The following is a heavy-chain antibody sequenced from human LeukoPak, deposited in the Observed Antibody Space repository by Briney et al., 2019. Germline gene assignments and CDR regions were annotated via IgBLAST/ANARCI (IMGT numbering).Heavy chain of an antibody. J-gene: IGHJ4*02. Sequence: GGSLRLSCATSGFAFSSYWMLWVRQAPGKGLVWVSRISGDGSITTYADSVKGRFTISRDYTKNILYLQMNSLRDEDTATYYCARSQFDYWGQGILVTVSS. CDR2: ISGDGSIT. CDR3: ARSQFDY. V-gene: IGHV3-74*01. CDR1: GFAFSSYW.